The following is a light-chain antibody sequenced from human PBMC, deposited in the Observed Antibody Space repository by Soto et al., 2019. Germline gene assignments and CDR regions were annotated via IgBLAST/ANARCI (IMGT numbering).Light chain of an antibody. CDR3: QQRSNWLIT. J-gene: IGKJ5*01. CDR1: QSVSSY. Sequence: ESVLTQSPFTLSLSPGERATLSCRASQSVSSYLAWYQQKPGQAPRLLIYDASNRATGIPARFSGSGSGTDFTLTISSLEPEDFAVYYCQQRSNWLITFGQGTRLE. V-gene: IGKV3-11*01. CDR2: DAS.